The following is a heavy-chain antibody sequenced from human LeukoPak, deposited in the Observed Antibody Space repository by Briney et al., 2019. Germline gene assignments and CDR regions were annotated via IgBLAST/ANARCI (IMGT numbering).Heavy chain of an antibody. D-gene: IGHD1-26*01. CDR1: GASIRSSTNW. J-gene: IGHJ3*02. CDR2: VFHSGST. CDR3: ARDGGEWELLESPWGAFDI. V-gene: IGHV4-4*02. Sequence: PSETLSLTCAVSGASIRSSTNWWTWVRQPPGKGLEWIGEVFHSGSTNYNPSLKSRVTMSADKSKNQFSLKLSSVTAADTAVYYCARDGGEWELLESPWGAFDIWGQGTMVTVSS.